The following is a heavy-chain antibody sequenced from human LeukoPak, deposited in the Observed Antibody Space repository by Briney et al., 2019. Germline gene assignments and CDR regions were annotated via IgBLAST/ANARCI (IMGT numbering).Heavy chain of an antibody. CDR1: GFTFSSYS. CDR3: ARVSSSWYSNYWFDP. D-gene: IGHD6-13*01. Sequence: GGSLRLSCAASGFTFSSYSMNWVRQGPGKGLEWVSSISSSSSYIYYADSVKGRFTISRDNAKNSLYLQMNSLRAEDTAVYYCARVSSSWYSNYWFDPWGQGTLVTVSS. V-gene: IGHV3-21*01. J-gene: IGHJ5*02. CDR2: ISSSSSYI.